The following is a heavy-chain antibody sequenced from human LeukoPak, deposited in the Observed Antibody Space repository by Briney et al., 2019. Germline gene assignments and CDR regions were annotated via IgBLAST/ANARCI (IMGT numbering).Heavy chain of an antibody. CDR3: ARDGGEQQLVTDY. D-gene: IGHD6-13*01. CDR2: IKQDGSEK. CDR1: GFTFSSYW. V-gene: IGHV3-7*01. Sequence: GGSLRLSCAASGFTFSSYWMSWVRQAPGKGLEWVANIKQDGSEKYYVDSVKGRFTISRDNAKNSLYLQMNSLRAEDTAVYYCARDGGEQQLVTDYWGQGTLVTVSS. J-gene: IGHJ4*02.